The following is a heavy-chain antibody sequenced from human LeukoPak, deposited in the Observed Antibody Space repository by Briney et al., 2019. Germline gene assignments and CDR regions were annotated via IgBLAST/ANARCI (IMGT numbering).Heavy chain of an antibody. CDR3: ARIYVWGSYRIDY. CDR1: GDSISTSKSY. CDR2: IYYTGNT. Sequence: PSDTLSLTCTVSGDSISTSKSYWGWIRQPPLKGLEWIGSIYYTGNTYYNASLKSRVTISVDTSKNQFSLKLSSVTAADTAVYYCARIYVWGSYRIDYWGQGTLVTVSS. D-gene: IGHD3-16*02. V-gene: IGHV4-39*07. J-gene: IGHJ4*02.